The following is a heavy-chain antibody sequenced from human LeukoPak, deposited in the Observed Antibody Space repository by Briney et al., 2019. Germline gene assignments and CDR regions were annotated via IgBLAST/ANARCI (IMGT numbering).Heavy chain of an antibody. D-gene: IGHD3-10*01. CDR1: GGTFSSYA. J-gene: IGHJ3*02. V-gene: IGHV1-69*06. Sequence: SVKVSCKASGGTFSSYAISWVRQAPGQGLEWMGGIIPIFGTANYAQKFQGRVTITADKSTSTAYMELSSVRSEYTGVYYCARDQTYYCSGSDAFDIWGQGTMVTVSS. CDR3: ARDQTYYCSGSDAFDI. CDR2: IIPIFGTA.